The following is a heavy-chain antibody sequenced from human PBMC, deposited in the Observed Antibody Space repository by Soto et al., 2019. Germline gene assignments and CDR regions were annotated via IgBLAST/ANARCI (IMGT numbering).Heavy chain of an antibody. D-gene: IGHD2-8*02. CDR2: IKQDGSEK. CDR1: GFTFSSYW. CDR3: ASDRLLVDY. J-gene: IGHJ4*02. Sequence: EVQLVESGGGLVQPGGSLRLSCGASGFTFSSYWMSWVRQAPGKGLEWVANIKQDGSEKYYVDSVKGRFTISRDNAKNSLYLQMTSLSAEDMAVYYCASDRLLVDYWGQGTLVTVSS. V-gene: IGHV3-7*03.